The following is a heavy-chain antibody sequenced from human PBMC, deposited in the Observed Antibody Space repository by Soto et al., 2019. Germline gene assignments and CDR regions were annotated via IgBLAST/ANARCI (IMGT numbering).Heavy chain of an antibody. J-gene: IGHJ3*02. D-gene: IGHD6-13*01. CDR1: GFTFSSYS. CDR3: AREGRYSSSWYQLHAFDI. Sequence: EVQLVESGGGLVQPGGSLRLSCAASGFTFSSYSMNWVRQAPGKGLEWVSYISSSSSTIYYADSVKGRFTISRDNAKNSLYLQMNSLRDEDTAVYYCAREGRYSSSWYQLHAFDIWPRDNGHRLF. CDR2: ISSSSSTI. V-gene: IGHV3-48*02.